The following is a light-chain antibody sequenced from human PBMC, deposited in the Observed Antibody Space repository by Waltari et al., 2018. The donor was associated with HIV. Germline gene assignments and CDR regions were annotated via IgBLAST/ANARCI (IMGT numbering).Light chain of an antibody. CDR3: QQYSAFPWT. V-gene: IGKV1-5*03. Sequence: DIQMTQSLSTLSASMGDRVSITCRASQSISNWLAWYQQKPGQAPKLLIYRASTLESGVPSRFSGSGSGTEFTLTSNNLQPDDFATYYCQQYSAFPWTFGQGAKVEIK. J-gene: IGKJ1*01. CDR2: RAS. CDR1: QSISNW.